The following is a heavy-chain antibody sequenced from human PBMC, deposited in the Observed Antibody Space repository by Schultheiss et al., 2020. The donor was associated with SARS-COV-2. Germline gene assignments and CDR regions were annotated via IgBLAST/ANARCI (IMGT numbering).Heavy chain of an antibody. J-gene: IGHJ4*02. CDR2: INPSGGST. CDR1: GYTFTSYY. Sequence: ASVKVSCKASGYTFTSYYMHWVRQAPGQGLEWMGIINPSGGSTSYAQKFQGRVTMTRNTSISTAYMELSSLRSEDTAVYYCAKDRGYRSSSDTAPQRDWTFDYWGQGTLVTVSS. D-gene: IGHD6-6*01. CDR3: AKDRGYRSSSDTAPQRDWTFDY. V-gene: IGHV1-46*01.